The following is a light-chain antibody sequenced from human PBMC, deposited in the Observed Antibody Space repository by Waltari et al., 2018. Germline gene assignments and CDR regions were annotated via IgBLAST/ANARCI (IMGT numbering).Light chain of an antibody. CDR2: GAS. Sequence: EIVMTQSPATLSVSPGERATLPCRASQSVSSNLAWYQQKPGQAPRLLIYGASTRATGIPARFSGSGSGTEFTLTISSLQSEDFAFYYGQQYNNWPPWTFGQGTKVEIK. CDR3: QQYNNWPPWT. CDR1: QSVSSN. V-gene: IGKV3-15*01. J-gene: IGKJ1*01.